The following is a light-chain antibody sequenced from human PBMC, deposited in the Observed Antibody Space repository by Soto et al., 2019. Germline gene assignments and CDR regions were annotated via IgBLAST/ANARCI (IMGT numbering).Light chain of an antibody. J-gene: IGKJ1*01. CDR3: QQYGGSPRT. Sequence: EIVLTQSPGTLSLSPGERGTLSCRASQSVTNNYLAWYQQKTGQAPRLLIYGASARATGIPDRFSGSGSGTDFTLTISRLEPEDFAVYYCQQYGGSPRTFGQGTKVEIK. CDR1: QSVTNNY. CDR2: GAS. V-gene: IGKV3-20*01.